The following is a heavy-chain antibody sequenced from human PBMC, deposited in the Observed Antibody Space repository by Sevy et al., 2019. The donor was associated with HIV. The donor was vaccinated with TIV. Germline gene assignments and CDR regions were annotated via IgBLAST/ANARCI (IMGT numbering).Heavy chain of an antibody. Sequence: GGSLRLSCAASGFTFRSYGMHWFRQAPGKGLEWVAFIRYDGSTKYYADSVKGRFTISRDNSKNTLYLQMNSLRGDDTSLYYCAKGLGMVQGALLSDDIWGQGTMVTVSS. CDR1: GFTFRSYG. J-gene: IGHJ3*02. V-gene: IGHV3-30*02. D-gene: IGHD3-10*01. CDR2: IRYDGSTK. CDR3: AKGLGMVQGALLSDDI.